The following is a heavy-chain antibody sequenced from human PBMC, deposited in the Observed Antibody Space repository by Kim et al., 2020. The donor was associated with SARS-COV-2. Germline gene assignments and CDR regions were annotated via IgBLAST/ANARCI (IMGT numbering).Heavy chain of an antibody. D-gene: IGHD6-13*01. V-gene: IGHV5-51*01. Sequence: YSPSFQGQVTISADKSISTAYLQWSSLKASDTAMYYCARFSLQLVRGFDYWGQGTLVTVSS. J-gene: IGHJ4*02. CDR3: ARFSLQLVRGFDY.